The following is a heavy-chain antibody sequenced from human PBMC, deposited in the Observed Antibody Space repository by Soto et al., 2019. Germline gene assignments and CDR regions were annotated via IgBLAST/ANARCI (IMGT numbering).Heavy chain of an antibody. V-gene: IGHV4-34*01. CDR2: INHSGST. D-gene: IGHD6-13*01. CDR3: DSFIAAARTPQEY. CDR1: GGSFSGYD. J-gene: IGHJ4*02. Sequence: SETLSLTCGVYGGSFSGYDWSWIRQPPGKGREGIGEINHSGSTNYNPSLNSRVTISVDTSRKEFALTLSSVTAADTAVHYCDSFIAAARTPQEYSGQVALLNVSS.